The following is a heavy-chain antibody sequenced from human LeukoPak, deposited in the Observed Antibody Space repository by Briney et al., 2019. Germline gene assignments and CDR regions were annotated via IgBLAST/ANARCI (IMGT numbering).Heavy chain of an antibody. CDR2: IYYSGST. Sequence: PSETLSLTCTVSGGSLSSYYWSWIRQPPGKGLEWIGYIYYSGSTNYNPSLKSRVTISVDTSKNQSSLKLSSVTAADTAVYYCARGEELRSWIDPSYYFDYWGQGTLVTVSS. D-gene: IGHD3-3*01. J-gene: IGHJ4*02. CDR3: ARGEELRSWIDPSYYFDY. CDR1: GGSLSSYY. V-gene: IGHV4-59*01.